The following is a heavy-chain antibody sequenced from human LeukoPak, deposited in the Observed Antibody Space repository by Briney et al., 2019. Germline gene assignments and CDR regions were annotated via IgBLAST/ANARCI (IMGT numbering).Heavy chain of an antibody. D-gene: IGHD6-13*01. V-gene: IGHV4-4*07. CDR3: GRGGSSWYGSVSHFDY. CDR2: IYTIGST. J-gene: IGHJ4*02. Sequence: SETLSLTCTVSGGSISSYYWSWIRQPAGKGLEWIGRIYTIGSTNYNPSLKSRVTMSVDTSKNQFSLKLSSVTAADTAVYYCGRGGSSWYGSVSHFDYWGQGTLLTVSS. CDR1: GGSISSYY.